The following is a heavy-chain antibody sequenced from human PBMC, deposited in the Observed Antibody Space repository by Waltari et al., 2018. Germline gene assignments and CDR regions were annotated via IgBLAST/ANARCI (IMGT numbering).Heavy chain of an antibody. CDR2: IYYSGST. CDR3: ARHWKRSGYRFDP. D-gene: IGHD5-12*01. V-gene: IGHV4-39*01. J-gene: IGHJ5*02. CDR1: GGSISRGGYY. Sequence: QLRLQESGPGLVKPSETLSLTCPVSGGSISRGGYYWGWIRQSPGKGLEWIGSIYYSGSTYYNPTLESRVTISGDTSKNEFSLKLSSVTAADTAVYYCARHWKRSGYRFDPWGQGTLVTVSS.